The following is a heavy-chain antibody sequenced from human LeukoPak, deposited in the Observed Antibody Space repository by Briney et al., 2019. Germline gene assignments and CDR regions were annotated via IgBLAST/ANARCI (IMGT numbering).Heavy chain of an antibody. CDR2: IYYSGST. D-gene: IGHD3-10*02. CDR1: GGSVSSYY. CDR3: ARVVRGVITAATYYFDY. Sequence: SETLSLTCTVSGGSVSSYYWSWIRQPPGKGLEWIGYIYYSGSTNYNPSLKSRVTISVDTSKNQFSLKLSSVTAADTAVYYCARVVRGVITAATYYFDYWGQGTLVTVSS. J-gene: IGHJ4*02. V-gene: IGHV4-59*02.